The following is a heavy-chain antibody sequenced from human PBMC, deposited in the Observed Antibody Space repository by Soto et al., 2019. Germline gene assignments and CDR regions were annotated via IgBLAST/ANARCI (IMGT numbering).Heavy chain of an antibody. Sequence: EVQLVESGGGLVQPGGSLRLSCAASGFTFSSYSMNWVRQAPGKGLEWVSYISSSSSTIYYADSVKGRFTISRDNAKDSLYLQMNSLRDEDTAVYYYARGGDVRGPTLCYYYGMDVWGQGTTVTVSS. D-gene: IGHD2-21*02. CDR1: GFTFSSYS. CDR2: ISSSSSTI. CDR3: ARGGDVRGPTLCYYYGMDV. V-gene: IGHV3-48*02. J-gene: IGHJ6*02.